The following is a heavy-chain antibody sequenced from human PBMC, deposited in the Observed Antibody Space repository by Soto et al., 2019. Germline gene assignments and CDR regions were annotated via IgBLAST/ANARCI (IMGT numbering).Heavy chain of an antibody. V-gene: IGHV1-69*12. J-gene: IGHJ5*02. Sequence: QVQLVQSGAEVKKPGSSVKVSCKASGGTFSSYAISWVRQAPGQGLEWMGGIIPIFGTANYAQKFQGRVTITADESTSTAYRELSSLRSEDTAVYYCARGGIAAAINWFDPWGQGTLVTVSS. CDR2: IIPIFGTA. D-gene: IGHD6-13*01. CDR3: ARGGIAAAINWFDP. CDR1: GGTFSSYA.